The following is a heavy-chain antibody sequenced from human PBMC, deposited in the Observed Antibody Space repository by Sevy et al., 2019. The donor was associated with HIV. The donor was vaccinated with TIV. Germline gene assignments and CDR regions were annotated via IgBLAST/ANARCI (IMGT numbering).Heavy chain of an antibody. Sequence: GGSLRLSCAASGFSFSRYAMKWVRQAPGKGLEWVSSISDSGGSTYYADSVKGRFTISRDNSKNTLYLQMNSLRAEETAVYYCAKDYYDSSGHTGDAFDIWGQGTMVTVSS. CDR1: GFSFSRYA. CDR3: AKDYYDSSGHTGDAFDI. J-gene: IGHJ3*02. V-gene: IGHV3-23*01. CDR2: ISDSGGST. D-gene: IGHD3-22*01.